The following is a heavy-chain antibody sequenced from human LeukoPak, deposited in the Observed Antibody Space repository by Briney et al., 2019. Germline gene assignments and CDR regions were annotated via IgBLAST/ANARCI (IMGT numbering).Heavy chain of an antibody. CDR1: GFTFSSYW. CDR3: ARDPGSGYEEHFDY. Sequence: GGSLRLSCAASGFTFSSYWMSWVRQAPGKGLEWVAYIKQDVAEKYYVDSVKGRFSISRDNAKNSLYLQMNSLRAEDTAVYYCARDPGSGYEEHFDYWGQGTLVTVSS. V-gene: IGHV3-7*03. J-gene: IGHJ4*02. D-gene: IGHD5-12*01. CDR2: IKQDVAEK.